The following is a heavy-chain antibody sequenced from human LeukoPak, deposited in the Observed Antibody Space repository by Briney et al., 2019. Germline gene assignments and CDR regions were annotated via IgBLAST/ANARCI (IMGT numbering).Heavy chain of an antibody. CDR1: GGSISSYY. D-gene: IGHD6-19*01. Sequence: SETLSLTCTVSGGSISSYYWSWIRQPPGKGLEWIGYIYYSGSTNYNPSLKSRVTISVDTSKNQFSLKLSSVTAADTAVYYCARTGYSSGWLFDYWGQGTLVTVSS. CDR2: IYYSGST. V-gene: IGHV4-59*08. J-gene: IGHJ4*02. CDR3: ARTGYSSGWLFDY.